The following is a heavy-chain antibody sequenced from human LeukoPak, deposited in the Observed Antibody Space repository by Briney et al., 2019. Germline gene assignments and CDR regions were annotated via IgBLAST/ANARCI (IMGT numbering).Heavy chain of an antibody. CDR3: AKLLYYYDSSQPY. D-gene: IGHD3-22*01. CDR1: GFTFSSYG. J-gene: IGHJ4*02. V-gene: IGHV3-33*05. CDR2: ISYDGSNK. Sequence: GGSLRLSCAASGFTFSSYGMHWVRQAPGKGLEWVAVISYDGSNKYYADSVKGRFTISRDNSKNTLYLQMNSLRAEDTAVYYCAKLLYYYDSSQPYWGQGTLVTVSS.